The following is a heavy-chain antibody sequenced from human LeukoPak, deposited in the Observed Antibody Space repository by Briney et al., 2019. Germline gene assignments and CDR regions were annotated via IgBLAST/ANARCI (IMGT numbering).Heavy chain of an antibody. D-gene: IGHD6-19*01. CDR2: IYTSGST. V-gene: IGHV4-4*07. J-gene: IGHJ3*02. CDR1: GGSISSYY. Sequence: PSETLSLTCTVSGGSISSYYWSWIRQPAGKGLEWIGRIYTSGSTNYNPSLKSRVTMSVDTSKNQFSLKLSSVTAADTAVYYCARVYFEGYSCGWYLIWAFDIWGQGTMVTVSS. CDR3: ARVYFEGYSCGWYLIWAFDI.